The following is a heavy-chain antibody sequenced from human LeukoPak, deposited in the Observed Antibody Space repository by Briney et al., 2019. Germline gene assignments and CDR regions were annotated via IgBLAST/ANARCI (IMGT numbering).Heavy chain of an antibody. J-gene: IGHJ4*02. Sequence: GGSLRLSCAASGFTVSSNYMSWVRQAPGKGLEWVSVIYSGGSTYYADSVKGRFTISGDNSKNTLYLQMNSLRAEDTAVYYCASPGIAVAANYFDYWGQGTLVTVSS. CDR3: ASPGIAVAANYFDY. V-gene: IGHV3-53*01. D-gene: IGHD6-19*01. CDR1: GFTVSSNY. CDR2: IYSGGST.